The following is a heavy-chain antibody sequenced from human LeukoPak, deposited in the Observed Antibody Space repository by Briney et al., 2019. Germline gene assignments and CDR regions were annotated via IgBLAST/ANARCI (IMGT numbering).Heavy chain of an antibody. V-gene: IGHV3-48*04. CDR1: GFTVSSNS. CDR3: ARGRSGWYHNFDY. CDR2: ISSSGSTI. Sequence: GGSLRLSCTVSGFTVSSNSMSWVRQAPGKGLEWVSYISSSGSTIYDADSVKGRFTISRDNAKNSLYLQMNSLRAEDTAVYYCARGRSGWYHNFDYWGQGTLVTVSS. D-gene: IGHD6-19*01. J-gene: IGHJ4*02.